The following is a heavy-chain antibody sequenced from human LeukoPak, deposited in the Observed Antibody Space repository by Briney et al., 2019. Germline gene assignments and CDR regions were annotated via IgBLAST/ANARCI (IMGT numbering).Heavy chain of an antibody. CDR1: GGSISSYY. CDR2: IYYSWSP. CDR3: ASYYYDSSGYSNFDY. J-gene: IGHJ4*02. Sequence: SETLPLTCTVSGGSISSYYGSWIRQPPGEGLEWIGYIYYSWSPNYNPSLKSRVTISVDTSKNQFSLKLSYVTAADTAVYYCASYYYDSSGYSNFDYWGQGTLVTVSS. D-gene: IGHD3-22*01. V-gene: IGHV4-59*01.